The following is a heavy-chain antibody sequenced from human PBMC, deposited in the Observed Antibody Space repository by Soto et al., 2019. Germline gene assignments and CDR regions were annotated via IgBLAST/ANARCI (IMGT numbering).Heavy chain of an antibody. CDR1: GFTFSSYA. V-gene: IGHV3-23*01. CDR2: ISGSGGST. J-gene: IGHJ4*02. CDR3: AKGSMVRGVSQGGD. D-gene: IGHD3-10*01. Sequence: EVQLLESGGGLVQPGGSLRLSCAASGFTFSSYAMSWVRQAPGKGLEWVSAISGSGGSTYYADSVKGRFTISRDNSKNPLYLQMNSLRAEDTAVYYCAKGSMVRGVSQGGDWGQGTLVTVSS.